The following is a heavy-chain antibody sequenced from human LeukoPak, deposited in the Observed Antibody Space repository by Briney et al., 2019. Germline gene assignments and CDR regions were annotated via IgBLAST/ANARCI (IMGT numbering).Heavy chain of an antibody. Sequence: ASVKVSCKASGDTFTTDYIHWVRQGPGQGPEWMGVSNPSGGSTTNAQKFQGRVTMTRDTSISTAYMELSRLRSDDTAVYYCARKLGIPDYWGQGTLVTVSS. CDR1: GDTFTTDY. J-gene: IGHJ4*02. CDR2: SNPSGGST. V-gene: IGHV1-46*01. D-gene: IGHD7-27*01. CDR3: ARKLGIPDY.